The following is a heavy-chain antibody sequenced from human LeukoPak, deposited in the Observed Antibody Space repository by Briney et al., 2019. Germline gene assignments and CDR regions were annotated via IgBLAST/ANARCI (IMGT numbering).Heavy chain of an antibody. V-gene: IGHV4-34*01. J-gene: IGHJ4*02. Sequence: PSETLSLTCAVYGGSFSGYYWSWIRQPPGKGLEWIGEINHSGSTNYNPSLKSRVTISVDTSKNQFSLKLSSVTAADTAVYYCARGQGGCSSTSCYLAYWGQGTLVTVSS. D-gene: IGHD2-2*01. CDR1: GGSFSGYY. CDR3: ARGQGGCSSTSCYLAY. CDR2: INHSGST.